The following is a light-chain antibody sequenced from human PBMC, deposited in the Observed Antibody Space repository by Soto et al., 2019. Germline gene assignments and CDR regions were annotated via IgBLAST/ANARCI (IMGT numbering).Light chain of an antibody. CDR3: QHYNTYSRT. J-gene: IGKJ1*01. V-gene: IGKV1-5*03. Sequence: DIQMTQSPSTLSASIGDRVTITCRASQSIDSWLAWYQQRPGKAPKLLIYKASSLQTGVPSRFSGSGSGSEFALTISSLQPDDFATYYCQHYNTYSRTFGQGTKVEVK. CDR2: KAS. CDR1: QSIDSW.